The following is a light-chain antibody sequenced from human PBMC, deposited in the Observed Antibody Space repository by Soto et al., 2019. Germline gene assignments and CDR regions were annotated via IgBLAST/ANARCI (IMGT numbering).Light chain of an antibody. CDR2: GAS. V-gene: IGKV3-15*01. CDR3: QQFSSYPLT. Sequence: EIVLTQSPGTLSLSPGERATLSCRASQSVSSRLAWYQQKPGQAPRLLIYGASTRATGIPARFSGSGSGTEFTLTISSLQSEDFAVYYCQQFSSYPLTFGGGTKVDIK. CDR1: QSVSSR. J-gene: IGKJ4*01.